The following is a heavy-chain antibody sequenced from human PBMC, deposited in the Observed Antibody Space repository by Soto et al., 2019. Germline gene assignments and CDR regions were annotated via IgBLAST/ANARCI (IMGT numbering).Heavy chain of an antibody. D-gene: IGHD1-26*01. V-gene: IGHV3-23*01. CDR2: ISGSGGST. CDR3: AKVTSYRTPPGYFDY. Sequence: GGSLRLSCAASGFTFSSYAMSWVRQAPGKGLEWVSAISGSGGSTYYADSVKGRFTISRDNSKNTLYLQMNSLRAEDTAVYYCAKVTSYRTPPGYFDYWRQGTLVTVSS. CDR1: GFTFSSYA. J-gene: IGHJ4*02.